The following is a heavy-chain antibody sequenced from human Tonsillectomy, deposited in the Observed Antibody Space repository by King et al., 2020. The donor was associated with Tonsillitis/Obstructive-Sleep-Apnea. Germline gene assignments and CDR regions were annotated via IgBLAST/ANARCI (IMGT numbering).Heavy chain of an antibody. Sequence: VQLVESGGGVVQPGRSLRLSCAASGFTFSNYGMHWVRQAPGKGLEWVAVISNDGSNEHYADSVKGRFTISRDNSKNTLYLQKNSLRAEDTAVYRCAKDGWYGIVEVPAAIRDYNYYFMDVWGKGTTVVVSS. D-gene: IGHD2-2*02. CDR3: AKDGWYGIVEVPAAIRDYNYYFMDV. V-gene: IGHV3-30*18. CDR2: ISNDGSNE. CDR1: GFTFSNYG. J-gene: IGHJ6*03.